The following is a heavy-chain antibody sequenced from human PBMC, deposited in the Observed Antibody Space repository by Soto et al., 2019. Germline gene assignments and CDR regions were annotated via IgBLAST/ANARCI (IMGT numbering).Heavy chain of an antibody. J-gene: IGHJ3*02. Sequence: GGSLRLSCAASGFTVSSNYMSWVRQAPGKGLEWVSVIYSGGSTYYADSVKGRFTISRHNSKNTLYLQMNSLRAEDTAVYYCARVWKALTGDYEDAFDIWGQGTMVTVSS. V-gene: IGHV3-53*04. CDR3: ARVWKALTGDYEDAFDI. D-gene: IGHD7-27*01. CDR1: GFTVSSNY. CDR2: IYSGGST.